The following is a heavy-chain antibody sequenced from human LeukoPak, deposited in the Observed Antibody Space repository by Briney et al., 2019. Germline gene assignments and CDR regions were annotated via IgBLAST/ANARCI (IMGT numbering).Heavy chain of an antibody. Sequence: PGGSLRLSCAASGFTFSDYYMSWIRQAPGKGLEWVSYISSSGSTIYYADPVKGRFTISRDNAKNSLYLQMNSLRAEDTAVYYCARVWGWSTYYYGSGSYYWFDPWGQGTLVTVSS. V-gene: IGHV3-11*04. CDR2: ISSSGSTI. CDR1: GFTFSDYY. CDR3: ARVWGWSTYYYGSGSYYWFDP. D-gene: IGHD3-10*01. J-gene: IGHJ5*02.